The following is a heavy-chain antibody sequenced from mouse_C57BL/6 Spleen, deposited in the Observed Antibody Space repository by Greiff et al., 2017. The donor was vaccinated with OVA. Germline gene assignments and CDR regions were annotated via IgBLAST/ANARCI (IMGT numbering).Heavy chain of an antibody. V-gene: IGHV3-6*01. D-gene: IGHD3-1*01. Sequence: DVQLQESGPGLVKPSQSLSLTCSVTGYSITSGYYWNWIRQFPGNKLEWMGYISYDGSNNYNPSLKNRISITRDTSKNQFFLKLNSVTPEDTATYYCARRHYDAMDYWGQGTSVTVSS. CDR1: GYSITSGYY. CDR2: ISYDGSN. CDR3: ARRHYDAMDY. J-gene: IGHJ4*01.